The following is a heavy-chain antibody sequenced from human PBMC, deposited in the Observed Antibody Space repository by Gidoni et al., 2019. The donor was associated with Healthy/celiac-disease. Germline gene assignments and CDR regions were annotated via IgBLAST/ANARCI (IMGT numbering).Heavy chain of an antibody. CDR1: GFTFGDYA. J-gene: IGHJ6*02. CDR3: TRDGQAAYCSSTSCYGFVYYYYGMDV. Sequence: EVQLVESGGGLVQPGRSLRLSCTASGFTFGDYAMSWFRQAPGKGLEWVGFIISKAYGGTTEYAASVKGRFTISRDDSKSIAYLQMNSLKTEDTAVYYCTRDGQAAYCSSTSCYGFVYYYYGMDVWGQGTTVTVSS. CDR2: IISKAYGGTT. V-gene: IGHV3-49*03. D-gene: IGHD2-2*01.